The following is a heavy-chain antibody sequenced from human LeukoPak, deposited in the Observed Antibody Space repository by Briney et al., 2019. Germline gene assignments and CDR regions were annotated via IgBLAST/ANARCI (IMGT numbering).Heavy chain of an antibody. CDR1: GGSISSYY. D-gene: IGHD2-2*01. V-gene: IGHV4-4*07. CDR3: ARDRSSHPQFYYFDY. J-gene: IGHJ4*02. Sequence: SETLSLTCTVSGGSISSYYWSWIRQPAGKGLEWIGRIYTSGSTNYNPSLKSRVTMSVDTSKNQFSLKLSSVTAADTAVYYCARDRSSHPQFYYFDYWGQGTLVTVSS. CDR2: IYTSGST.